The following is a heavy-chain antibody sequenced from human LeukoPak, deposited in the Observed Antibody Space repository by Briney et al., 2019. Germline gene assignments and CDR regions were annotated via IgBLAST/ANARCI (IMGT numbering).Heavy chain of an antibody. J-gene: IGHJ3*02. V-gene: IGHV3-7*01. CDR3: ASGKAGAFDI. CDR1: GFTFSSYW. CDR2: IKQDGSEK. Sequence: GGSLRLSCAASGFTFSSYWVSWVRQAPGKGLEWVANIKQDGSEKYYVDSVKGRFTISRDNAKNSLYLQMNSLRAEDTAVYYCASGKAGAFDIWGQGTMVTVSS. D-gene: IGHD1-1*01.